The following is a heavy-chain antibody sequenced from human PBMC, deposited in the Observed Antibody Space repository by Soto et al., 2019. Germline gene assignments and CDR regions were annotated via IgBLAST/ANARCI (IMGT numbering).Heavy chain of an antibody. Sequence: SETLSLTCAVSGCSISSSGYYGGWIRQPPGKGLEWIGSIYYSGSTYYNPSLKSRVTISVDTSKNQFSLKLSSVTAADTAVYYCARQGLLNYYYYMDVWGKGTTVTVSS. V-gene: IGHV4-39*01. J-gene: IGHJ6*03. CDR1: GCSISSSGYY. CDR2: IYYSGST. CDR3: ARQGLLNYYYYMDV. D-gene: IGHD3-10*01.